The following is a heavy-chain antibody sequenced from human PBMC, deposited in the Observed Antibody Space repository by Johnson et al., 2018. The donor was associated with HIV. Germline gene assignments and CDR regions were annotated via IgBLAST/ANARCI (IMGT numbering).Heavy chain of an antibody. D-gene: IGHD6-13*01. CDR1: GFTFSSYA. V-gene: IGHV3-30-3*01. Sequence: QVQLVESGGCVVQPGRSLRLSCAASGFTFSSYAMHWVRQAPGKGLEWVAVISYDGSNKYYADSVKGRFTISRDNSKNTLYLQMNSLRAEDTAVYYCASEIYRPRPSSSWYVGAFDIWGQGTMVTVSS. CDR2: ISYDGSNK. CDR3: ASEIYRPRPSSSWYVGAFDI. J-gene: IGHJ3*02.